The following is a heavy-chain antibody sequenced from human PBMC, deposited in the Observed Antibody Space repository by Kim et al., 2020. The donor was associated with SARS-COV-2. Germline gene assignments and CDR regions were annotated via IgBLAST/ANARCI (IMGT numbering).Heavy chain of an antibody. Sequence: SETLSLTCTVSGGSISSYYWSWIRQPAGKGLEWIGRIYTSGSTNYNPSLKSRVTMSVDTSKNQFSLKLSSVTAADTAVYYCATTGIAAAEADAFDIWGQGTMVTVSS. CDR2: IYTSGST. CDR3: ATTGIAAAEADAFDI. J-gene: IGHJ3*02. V-gene: IGHV4-4*07. CDR1: GGSISSYY. D-gene: IGHD6-13*01.